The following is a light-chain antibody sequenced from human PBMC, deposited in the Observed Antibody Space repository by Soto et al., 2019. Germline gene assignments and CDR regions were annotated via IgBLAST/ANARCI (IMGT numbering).Light chain of an antibody. CDR3: CSYAGSSTSVV. Sequence: QSVLTQPASVSGSPGQSITISCTGTSSDVGSYNLVSWYQQHPGKAPKLLIYEVSKWPSGVSNRFSGSKSGNTASLTISGLQAEDEADYYCCSYAGSSTSVVFGGGTKLTVL. CDR2: EVS. CDR1: SSDVGSYNL. V-gene: IGLV2-23*02. J-gene: IGLJ2*01.